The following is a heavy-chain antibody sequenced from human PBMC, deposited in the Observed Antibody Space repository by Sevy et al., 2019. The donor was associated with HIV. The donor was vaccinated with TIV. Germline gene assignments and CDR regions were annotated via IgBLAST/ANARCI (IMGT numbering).Heavy chain of an antibody. CDR2: ISSRGSTI. Sequence: GGSLRLSCAASGFTFSNFVMNWVRQAPGKGLEWVSYISSRGSTIYYADSVKGRITISRDNAKNSLFLQMNSLRDEDTAVYYCAILTIFGVVTDFDYWGQGTLVTVSS. J-gene: IGHJ4*02. V-gene: IGHV3-48*02. D-gene: IGHD3-3*01. CDR3: AILTIFGVVTDFDY. CDR1: GFTFSNFV.